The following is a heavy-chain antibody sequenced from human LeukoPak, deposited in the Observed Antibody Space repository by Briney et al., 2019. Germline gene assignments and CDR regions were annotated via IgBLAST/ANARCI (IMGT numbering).Heavy chain of an antibody. J-gene: IGHJ4*02. CDR1: GGTFSSYA. Sequence: GASVKVSCKASGGTFSSYAISWVRQAPGQGLEWMGGIIPIFGTANYAQKFQGRVTITADESTSTAYMELSSLRAEDTAVYYCARVLLGIAAAFDYWGQGTLVTVSS. CDR3: ARVLLGIAAAFDY. CDR2: IIPIFGTA. D-gene: IGHD6-13*01. V-gene: IGHV1-69*13.